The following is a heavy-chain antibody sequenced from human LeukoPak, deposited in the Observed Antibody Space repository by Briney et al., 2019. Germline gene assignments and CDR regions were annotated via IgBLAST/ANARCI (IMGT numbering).Heavy chain of an antibody. Sequence: ASVKVSCKASGYSFTSYKMHWVRQAPGQGLDWMGIINPSDCWTSYAQNFQGRVTMSRDTSTSTVYMEMSSLRSEDTAVYYCARDSSNWSTDVWGQGTTVTVS. D-gene: IGHD6-13*01. J-gene: IGHJ6*02. CDR2: INPSDCWT. CDR3: ARDSSNWSTDV. CDR1: GYSFTSYK. V-gene: IGHV1-46*01.